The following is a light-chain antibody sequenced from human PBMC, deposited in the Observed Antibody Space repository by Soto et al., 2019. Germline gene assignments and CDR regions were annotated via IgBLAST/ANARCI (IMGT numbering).Light chain of an antibody. CDR1: QSVDSRF. V-gene: IGKV3-20*01. CDR3: KQYGNISFT. Sequence: EVVLTQSPATLSLSPGERATLSCRASQSVDSRFLAWCQQKPGQAPRLLLYGAHNRATGIPDRFSGSGSGTDFTITITSLEPEDFAVYYCKQYGNISFTFGPGTKVEI. J-gene: IGKJ3*01. CDR2: GAH.